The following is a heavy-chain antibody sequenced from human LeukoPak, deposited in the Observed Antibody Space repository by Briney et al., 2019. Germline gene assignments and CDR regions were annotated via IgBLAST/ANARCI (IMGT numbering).Heavy chain of an antibody. V-gene: IGHV3-64*01. CDR3: AREKDCSGGSCYPYDQ. J-gene: IGHJ4*02. CDR2: ISSNGGST. CDR1: GFTFSSYA. Sequence: GGSLRLSCAASGFTFSSYAMHWVRQAPGKGLEYVSAISSNGGSTYYANSVKGRFTISRDNSKNTLYLQMGSLRAEDMAVYYCAREKDCSGGSCYPYDQWGQGTLVTVSS. D-gene: IGHD2-15*01.